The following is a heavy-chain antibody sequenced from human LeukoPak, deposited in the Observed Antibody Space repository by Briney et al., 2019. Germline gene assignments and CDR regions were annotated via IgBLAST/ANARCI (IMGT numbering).Heavy chain of an antibody. Sequence: GGSLRLSCAASGFTFSSYEMNWVRQALGKGLEWVSYISSSGSTIYYADSVKGRFTISRDNAKNSLYLQMNSLRAEDTAVYYCARDLGGGFTGFDYWGQGTLVTVSS. CDR2: ISSSGSTI. CDR1: GFTFSSYE. V-gene: IGHV3-48*03. CDR3: ARDLGGGFTGFDY. D-gene: IGHD3-16*01. J-gene: IGHJ4*02.